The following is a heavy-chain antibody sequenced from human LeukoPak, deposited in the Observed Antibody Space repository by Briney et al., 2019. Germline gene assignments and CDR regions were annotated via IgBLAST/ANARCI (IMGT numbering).Heavy chain of an antibody. J-gene: IGHJ4*02. V-gene: IGHV3-23*01. Sequence: PGGSLRLSCAASGFTFSSYAMSWVRQAPGKGLEWVSAISGSGGSTYYADSVKGRFTISRDNAKNSLYLQMNSLRAEDTAVYYCATIVGAYVAFDYWGQGTLVTVSS. CDR3: ATIVGAYVAFDY. CDR2: ISGSGGST. D-gene: IGHD1-26*01. CDR1: GFTFSSYA.